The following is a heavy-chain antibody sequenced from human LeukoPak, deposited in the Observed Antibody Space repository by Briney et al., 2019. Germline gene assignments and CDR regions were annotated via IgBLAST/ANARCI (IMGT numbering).Heavy chain of an antibody. CDR1: GGSISSGNYS. J-gene: IGHJ6*02. Sequence: SETLSLTCTVSGGSISSGNYSWSWIRQHPGKGLEWIGFIYYSGSTYYNPSLKSRVTISVDTSKNQFSLKLSSVTAADTAVYYCARGAGGLIVDYYYGMDVWGQGTTVTVSS. CDR2: IYYSGST. CDR3: ARGAGGLIVDYYYGMDV. V-gene: IGHV4-31*03. D-gene: IGHD1-26*01.